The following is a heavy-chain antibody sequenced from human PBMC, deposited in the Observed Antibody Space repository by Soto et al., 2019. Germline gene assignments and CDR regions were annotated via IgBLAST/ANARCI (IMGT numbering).Heavy chain of an antibody. CDR2: IWYDGSNK. Sequence: GGSLRLSCAASGFTFSSYGMHWVRQAPGKGLGWVAVIWYDGSNKYYADSVKGRFTISRDNSKNTLYLQMNSLRAEDTAVYYCARDTRVRVWSLGYWGQGTLVTVSS. CDR1: GFTFSSYG. J-gene: IGHJ4*02. CDR3: ARDTRVRVWSLGY. D-gene: IGHD1-26*01. V-gene: IGHV3-33*01.